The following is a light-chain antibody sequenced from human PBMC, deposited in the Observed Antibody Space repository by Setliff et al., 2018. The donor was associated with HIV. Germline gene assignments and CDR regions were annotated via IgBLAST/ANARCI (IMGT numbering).Light chain of an antibody. CDR2: DVT. CDR3: SSYAVTYILL. V-gene: IGLV2-11*01. CDR1: GNDVGGYDY. Sequence: QSVLTQPRSVSGSPGQSVTISCTGTGNDVGGYDYVSWHQHHPGKAPKLMIYDVTKRPSGVPDRFSGSKSGNTASLTISGLQAEDEADYYCSSYAVTYILLFGRGTKVTVL. J-gene: IGLJ2*01.